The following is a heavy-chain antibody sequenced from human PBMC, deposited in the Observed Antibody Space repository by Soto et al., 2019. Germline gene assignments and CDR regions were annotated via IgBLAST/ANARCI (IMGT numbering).Heavy chain of an antibody. Sequence: GASVKVSCKASGGTFSSYAISWVRQAPGQGLEWMGGIIPIFGTANYAQKFQGRVTITADESTSTAYMELSSLRSEDTAVYYCASSSLHYEVWSGYYTRVWFDPWGKGTLGTVSS. CDR2: IIPIFGTA. CDR1: GGTFSSYA. V-gene: IGHV1-69*13. D-gene: IGHD3-3*01. CDR3: ASSSLHYEVWSGYYTRVWFDP. J-gene: IGHJ5*02.